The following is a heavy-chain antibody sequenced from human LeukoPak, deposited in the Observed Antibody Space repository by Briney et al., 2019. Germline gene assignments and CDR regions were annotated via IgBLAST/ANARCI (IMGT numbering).Heavy chain of an antibody. J-gene: IGHJ5*02. CDR3: ARDDGGYCGSRSCYLGWFDT. CDR2: IISTRSYI. V-gene: IGHV3-21*01. Sequence: GGSLRLSCAASAFAFSSNAMNWVRQAPGKGLEWVSSIISTRSYIYYADSVKGRPTTSTDNAKNSVYLQMDSLRAEDTAVYYCARDDGGYCGSRSCYLGWFDTWGQGTLVTVSS. D-gene: IGHD2-2*03. CDR1: AFAFSSNA.